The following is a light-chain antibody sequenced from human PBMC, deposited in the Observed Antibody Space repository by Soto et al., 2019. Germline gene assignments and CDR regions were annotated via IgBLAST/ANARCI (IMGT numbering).Light chain of an antibody. CDR2: EVT. J-gene: IGLJ1*01. Sequence: QSVLAQPASVSGSPGQSITISCTGTTSDVGNYNYVSWFQQHPGKPPKLMIYEVTNRPSGVSNRFSGSKAGTTASLTISGLQAEEEADYYCSSYKTKTTLVFGTGTKVTVL. CDR1: TSDVGNYNY. CDR3: SSYKTKTTLV. V-gene: IGLV2-14*01.